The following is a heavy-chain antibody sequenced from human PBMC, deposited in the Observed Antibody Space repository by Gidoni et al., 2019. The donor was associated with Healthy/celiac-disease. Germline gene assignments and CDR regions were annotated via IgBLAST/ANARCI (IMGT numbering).Heavy chain of an antibody. CDR2: ISYDGSNK. CDR3: ARGRRAIVVVTAIPVY. Sequence: QLQLVESGGGVVQPGRSLRLSCSASGFTFSSYAMHWVRQAPGKGLEWVAVISYDGSNKYYADSVKGRFTISRDNSKNTLYLQMNSLRAKDTAVYYCARGRRAIVVVTAIPVYWGQGTLVTVSS. D-gene: IGHD2-21*02. V-gene: IGHV3-30-3*01. J-gene: IGHJ4*02. CDR1: GFTFSSYA.